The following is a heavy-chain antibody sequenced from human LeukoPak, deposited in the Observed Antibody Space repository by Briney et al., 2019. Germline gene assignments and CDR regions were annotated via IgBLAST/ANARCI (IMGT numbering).Heavy chain of an antibody. V-gene: IGHV3-23*01. CDR1: GFTFSSYA. Sequence: GGSLRLSCAASGFTFSSYAMGWVRQAPGKRLEWVSAISGSGGSTYYADSVKGRFTISRDNSKNTLYLQMNSLRAEDTAVYYCAKEESAAIHYFDYWGQGTLVTVSS. CDR3: AKEESAAIHYFDY. J-gene: IGHJ4*02. CDR2: ISGSGGST. D-gene: IGHD2-2*02.